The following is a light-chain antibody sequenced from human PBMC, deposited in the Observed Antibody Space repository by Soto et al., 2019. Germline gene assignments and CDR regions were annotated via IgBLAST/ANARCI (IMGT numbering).Light chain of an antibody. CDR3: QQYGTSPVT. V-gene: IGKV3-20*01. Sequence: EIVLTQSPGTLSLSPGERATLSCRASQSVSSSYLAWYQQKPGQAPRLLIYGASSRATCIPDRFSGSASWTDFTLTISRLEPEDFAVYYCQQYGTSPVTFGPGTKVDIK. CDR2: GAS. CDR1: QSVSSSY. J-gene: IGKJ3*01.